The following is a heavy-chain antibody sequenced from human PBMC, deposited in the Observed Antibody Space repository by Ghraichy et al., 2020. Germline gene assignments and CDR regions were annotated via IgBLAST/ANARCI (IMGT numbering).Heavy chain of an antibody. J-gene: IGHJ4*02. V-gene: IGHV4-30-4*07. Sequence: SETLSLTCAVSGGSISSICYSWSWIRQPPGKGLEWIAYYSGSTYYNPPLQSRVTVSVDRSKYRFSLELSSVTAADTAVYFCAGVFLDAYFHAGPFDYWGQGILVTVSS. CDR2: YYSGST. CDR1: GGSISSICYS. CDR3: AGVFLDAYFHAGPFDY. D-gene: IGHD3-3*01.